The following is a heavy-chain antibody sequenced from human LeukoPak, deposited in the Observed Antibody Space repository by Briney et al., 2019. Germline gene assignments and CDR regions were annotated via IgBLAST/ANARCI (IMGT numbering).Heavy chain of an antibody. CDR1: GFAFSDFW. CDR3: ARESYIVVVVAYPYYFDY. V-gene: IGHV3-30*03. Sequence: GGSLRLSCAASGFAFSDFWMSWVRQAPGKGREWVAVISYDVSNKYYADSVKGRFTISRDNSKNTLYLQMNSLRAEDTAVYFCARESYIVVVVAYPYYFDYWGQGTLVTVSS. J-gene: IGHJ4*02. D-gene: IGHD2-15*01. CDR2: ISYDVSNK.